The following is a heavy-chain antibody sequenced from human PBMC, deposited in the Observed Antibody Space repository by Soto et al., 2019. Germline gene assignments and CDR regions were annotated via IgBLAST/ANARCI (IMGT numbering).Heavy chain of an antibody. CDR2: VFPKFGTT. CDR3: VADVGLAEHPVV. J-gene: IGHJ6*02. V-gene: IGHV1-69*13. Sequence: SVKVSCKVSGGSFGNYVIAWVRQAPGQGLEWMGGVFPKFGTTYYGQKFQGRLTVTADESTSTTYMDLSRLTSDDTAIFCCVADVGLAEHPVVWGQGTTVTVSS. D-gene: IGHD1-1*01. CDR1: GGSFGNYV.